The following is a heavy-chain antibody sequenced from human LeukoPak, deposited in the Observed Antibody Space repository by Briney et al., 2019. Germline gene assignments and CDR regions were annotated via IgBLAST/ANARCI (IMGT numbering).Heavy chain of an antibody. V-gene: IGHV3-7*01. D-gene: IGHD4-17*01. Sequence: GGSLRLSCAASEFSVGSNYMTWVRQAPGKGLEWVANIKQDGSEKYYVDSVKGRFTISRDNAKNSLYLQMNSLRAEDTAVYYCARKSMLLYGDYSPTGNVFDIWGQGTMVTVSS. CDR1: EFSVGSNY. J-gene: IGHJ3*02. CDR2: IKQDGSEK. CDR3: ARKSMLLYGDYSPTGNVFDI.